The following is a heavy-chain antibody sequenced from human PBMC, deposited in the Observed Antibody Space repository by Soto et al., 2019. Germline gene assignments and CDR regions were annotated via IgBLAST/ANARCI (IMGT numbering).Heavy chain of an antibody. V-gene: IGHV1-69*02. J-gene: IGHJ6*03. Sequence: SVKVSRKAPGGTVSSYTISWLRQAPGQGLECMGSIIPILGIANYAQKFQGRVTITADKSTSTAYMELSSLRSEDTAVYYCARGVRGGGGVSDGPMGVWGKGTTVTVSS. CDR3: ARGVRGGGGVSDGPMGV. D-gene: IGHD3-16*01. CDR2: IIPILGIA. CDR1: GGTVSSYT.